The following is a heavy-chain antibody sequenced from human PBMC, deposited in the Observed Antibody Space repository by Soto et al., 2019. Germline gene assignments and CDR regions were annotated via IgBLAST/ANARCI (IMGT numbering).Heavy chain of an antibody. CDR3: ATGKPGGGAFDI. J-gene: IGHJ3*02. V-gene: IGHV1-24*01. Sequence: QVQLVQSGAEVKKPGASVKVSCKVSGYTLTELSMHWVRQAPGKGLEWMGGFDPEDGETIYAQKFQGSVTMTEDTSTDTAYMELSSVRSEDTDVYYCATGKPGGGAFDIWGQGTMVTVSS. CDR2: FDPEDGET. D-gene: IGHD3-16*01. CDR1: GYTLTELS.